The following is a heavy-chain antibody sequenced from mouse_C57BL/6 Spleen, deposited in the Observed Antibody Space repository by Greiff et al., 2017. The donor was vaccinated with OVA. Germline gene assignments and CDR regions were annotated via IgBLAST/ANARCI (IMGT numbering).Heavy chain of an antibody. V-gene: IGHV14-3*01. D-gene: IGHD2-4*01. CDR3: ARDGDYDVPY. J-gene: IGHJ3*01. Sequence: VQLQQSVAELVRPGASVKLSCTASGFNIKNTYMHWVKQRPEQGLEWIGRIAPANGNTKYAPKFQGKATLTADTTSNTAYLQLSILTSEVTAISTWARDGDYDVPYWGQGTLVTVSA. CDR2: IAPANGNT. CDR1: GFNIKNTY.